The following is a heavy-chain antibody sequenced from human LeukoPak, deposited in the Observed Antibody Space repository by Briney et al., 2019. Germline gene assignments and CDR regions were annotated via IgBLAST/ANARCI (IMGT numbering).Heavy chain of an antibody. J-gene: IGHJ4*02. Sequence: PGGSLRLSCAASGFSLTAYSMNWVRQAPGKGLEWVAFISYDGSNKYYTDSVKGRFTISRDNSKNTLYLQMNSLRREDTAVYYCARVKDIVVVPVAVGLLDSWGRGTLVTVSS. V-gene: IGHV3-30*03. CDR2: ISYDGSNK. CDR3: ARVKDIVVVPVAVGLLDS. CDR1: GFSLTAYS. D-gene: IGHD2-2*01.